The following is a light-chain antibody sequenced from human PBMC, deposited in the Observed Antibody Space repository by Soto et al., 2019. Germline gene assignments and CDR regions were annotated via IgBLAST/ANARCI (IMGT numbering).Light chain of an antibody. CDR3: QQYNNWPPIT. Sequence: EIVMTQSPATLSVSPGERATLSCRASQSVSSNLAWYQQKPGQAPRLLIYGASTRATGIPARFSGSVAGTEFTRTISSLQSEDFAVYYCQQYNNWPPITFGQGTRLVIK. CDR1: QSVSSN. CDR2: GAS. V-gene: IGKV3-15*01. J-gene: IGKJ5*01.